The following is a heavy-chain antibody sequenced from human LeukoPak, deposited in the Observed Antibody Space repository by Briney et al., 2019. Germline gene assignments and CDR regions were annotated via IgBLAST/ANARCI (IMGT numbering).Heavy chain of an antibody. V-gene: IGHV3-30*02. J-gene: IGHJ6*03. CDR2: IHHDGSNK. CDR3: AKGLRGVELLRYYYYYYYMDV. D-gene: IGHD2-15*01. CDR1: GFTFSSYG. Sequence: GGSLRLSCAASGFTFSSYGMHWVRQAPGKGLDWVAFIHHDGSNKYYADSVKGRFTISRDNSKNTLYLQMNSLRAEDTAVYYCAKGLRGVELLRYYYYYYYMDVWGKGTTVTISS.